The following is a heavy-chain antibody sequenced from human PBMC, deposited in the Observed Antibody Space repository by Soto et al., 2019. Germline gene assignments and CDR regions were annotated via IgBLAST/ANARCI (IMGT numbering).Heavy chain of an antibody. CDR2: IYYSGST. Sequence: QVQLQESGPGLVKPSQTLSLTCTVSGGSISSGGYYWTWIRQHPGKGLEWIGYIYYSGSTYYNPSLXVXSXXSVDTSKDQFSLKLSSVTAADTAVYYCARVSDSGSYLTFDYWGQGTLVTVSS. D-gene: IGHD1-26*01. J-gene: IGHJ4*02. V-gene: IGHV4-31*03. CDR3: ARVSDSGSYLTFDY. CDR1: GGSISSGGYY.